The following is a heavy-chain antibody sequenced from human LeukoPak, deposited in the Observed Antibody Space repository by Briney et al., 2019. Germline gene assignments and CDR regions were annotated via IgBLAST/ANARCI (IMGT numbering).Heavy chain of an antibody. Sequence: ASVKVSCKASGYTFTGYYMHWVRQAPGQGLEWMGWINPNSGGTNYAQKFQGRVTMTRDTSISTAYMELSRLRSDDTAVYYCARESSRPVYYDFWSGYYRKRFLDYWGQGTLVTVSS. CDR1: GYTFTGYY. D-gene: IGHD3-3*01. CDR2: INPNSGGT. J-gene: IGHJ4*02. CDR3: ARESSRPVYYDFWSGYYRKRFLDY. V-gene: IGHV1-2*02.